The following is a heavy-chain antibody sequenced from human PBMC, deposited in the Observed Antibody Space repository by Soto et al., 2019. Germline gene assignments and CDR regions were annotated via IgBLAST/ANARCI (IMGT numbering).Heavy chain of an antibody. V-gene: IGHV4-59*01. D-gene: IGHD2-2*02. CDR1: GGSITTYY. J-gene: IGHJ4*01. CDR3: ARTTYTTSNYFDY. Sequence: PSETLSLTSTVSGGSITTYYWSWIRQPPGKGLEWIAYIYYRGTNTYNPSLESRVTMSVDTSKNQFSLNLSSVTAADTAVYYCARTTYTTSNYFDYWGHGTLVTVS. CDR2: IYYRGTN.